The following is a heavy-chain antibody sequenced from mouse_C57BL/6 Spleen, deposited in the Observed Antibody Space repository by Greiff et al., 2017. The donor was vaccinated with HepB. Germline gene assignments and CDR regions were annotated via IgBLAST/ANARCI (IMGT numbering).Heavy chain of an antibody. CDR1: GFTFSDYG. D-gene: IGHD1-1*01. Sequence: EVKLQESGGGLVKPGGSLKLSCAASGFTFSDYGMHWVRQAPEKGLEWVAYISSGSSTIYYADTVKGRFTISRDNAKNTLFLQMTSLRSEDTAMYYCANGGSRDGYAMDYWGQGTSVTVSS. J-gene: IGHJ4*01. CDR3: ANGGSRDGYAMDY. CDR2: ISSGSSTI. V-gene: IGHV5-17*01.